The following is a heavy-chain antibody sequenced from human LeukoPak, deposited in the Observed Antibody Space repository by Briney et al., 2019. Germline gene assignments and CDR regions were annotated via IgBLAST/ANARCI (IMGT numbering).Heavy chain of an antibody. CDR3: ASYLSRGSLDY. CDR2: IYYSGST. D-gene: IGHD3-16*01. J-gene: IGHJ4*02. Sequence: KPSETLSLTCTVSGGSISSYYWSWIRQPPGKGLEWIGYIYYSGSTNYNPSLKSRVTISVDTSKNQFSLKLSSVTAADTAVYYCASYLSRGSLDYWGQGTLVTVSS. CDR1: GGSISSYY. V-gene: IGHV4-59*01.